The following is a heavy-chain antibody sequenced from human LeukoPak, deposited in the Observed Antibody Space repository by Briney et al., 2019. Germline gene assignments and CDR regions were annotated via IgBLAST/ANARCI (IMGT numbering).Heavy chain of an antibody. CDR3: ARTYYYDSSGYSEIDY. Sequence: PGRSLRLSCAASGFTFSSYAMHWVRQAPGKGLEWVAVISYDGSNKYYADSVKGRFTISRDNSKNTLYLQMNSLRAEDTAVYYCARTYYYDSSGYSEIDYWGQGVLVTVSS. D-gene: IGHD3-22*01. CDR2: ISYDGSNK. V-gene: IGHV3-30*01. J-gene: IGHJ4*02. CDR1: GFTFSSYA.